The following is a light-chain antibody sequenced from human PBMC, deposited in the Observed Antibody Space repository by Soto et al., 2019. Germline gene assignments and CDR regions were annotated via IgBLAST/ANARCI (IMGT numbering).Light chain of an antibody. CDR1: SSNIGAGYD. V-gene: IGLV1-40*01. CDR3: PSYDSSLSGSVV. Sequence: QSVLTQPPSVSGAPGQRVTISCTGSSSNIGAGYDVHWYQQLPGTAPKLLIYGNSNRPSGVPDRFSGSKSGTSASLAITGLQADDEADYYCPSYDSSLSGSVVFGGGTKLTVL. J-gene: IGLJ2*01. CDR2: GNS.